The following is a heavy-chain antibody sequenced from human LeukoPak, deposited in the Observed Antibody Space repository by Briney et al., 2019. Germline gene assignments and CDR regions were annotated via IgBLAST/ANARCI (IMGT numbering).Heavy chain of an antibody. CDR1: GGSFSGYY. Sequence: SETLSLTCAVYGGSFSGYYWSWIRQPPGKGVEWIGEINHSGSTNYNPSLKSRVTISVDTSKNQFSLKLSSVTAADTAVYYCARGAVYYDSSGRYYFDYWGQGTLVTVSS. V-gene: IGHV4-34*01. CDR3: ARGAVYYDSSGRYYFDY. D-gene: IGHD3-22*01. J-gene: IGHJ4*02. CDR2: INHSGST.